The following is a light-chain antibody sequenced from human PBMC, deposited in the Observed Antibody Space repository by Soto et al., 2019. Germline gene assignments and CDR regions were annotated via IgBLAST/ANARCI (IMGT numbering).Light chain of an antibody. Sequence: DIQMTQSPSTLSASVGDRVTITCRASQSISSWLAWYQQKPGKAPKLLIYDASNLETGVPSRFSGSGSGTEFTLTINSLQPDDFATYYCQQYNNYSGTLGQVTKVDIK. CDR3: QQYNNYSGT. V-gene: IGKV1-5*01. CDR2: DAS. J-gene: IGKJ1*01. CDR1: QSISSW.